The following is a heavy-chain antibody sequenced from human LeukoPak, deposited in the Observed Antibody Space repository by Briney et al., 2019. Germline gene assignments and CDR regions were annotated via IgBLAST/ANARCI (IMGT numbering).Heavy chain of an antibody. CDR1: GGTFSSYA. D-gene: IGHD3-3*01. CDR2: IIPILGIA. Sequence: ASVKVSCKASGGTFSSYAISWVRQAPGQGLEWMGRIIPILGIANYAQKFQGRVTITADKSTSTAYMELSSLRSEDTAVYYCARDLDFWSGYYSCWGQGTLVTVSS. V-gene: IGHV1-69*04. CDR3: ARDLDFWSGYYSC. J-gene: IGHJ4*02.